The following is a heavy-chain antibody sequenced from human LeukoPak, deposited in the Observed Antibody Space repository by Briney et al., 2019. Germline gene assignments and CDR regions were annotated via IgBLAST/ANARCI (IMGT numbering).Heavy chain of an antibody. CDR3: ARDSTVTIEYYYGMDV. D-gene: IGHD4-17*01. Sequence: SVKVSCKASGGTFSSYAIGWVRQAPGQGLEWMGRIIPILGIANYAQKFQGRVTITADKSTSTAYMELSSLRSEDTAVYYCARDSTVTIEYYYGMDVWGQGTTVTVSS. J-gene: IGHJ6*02. CDR2: IIPILGIA. V-gene: IGHV1-69*04. CDR1: GGTFSSYA.